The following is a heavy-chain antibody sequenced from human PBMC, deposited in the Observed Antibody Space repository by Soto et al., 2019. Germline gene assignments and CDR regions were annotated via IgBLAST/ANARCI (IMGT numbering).Heavy chain of an antibody. CDR2: ISYDGSNK. CDR1: GFTFSSYA. J-gene: IGHJ3*02. V-gene: IGHV3-30-3*01. CDR3: ARARSWYDVWSAFDI. Sequence: PGGSLRLSCASSGFTFSSYAMDWVRQAPGKGLEWVAVISYDGSNKYYVHSVNGRFTISRDNSKNTLYLHMNSLRVDDTAVYYCARARSWYDVWSAFDIWGQGTMVTVSS. D-gene: IGHD6-13*01.